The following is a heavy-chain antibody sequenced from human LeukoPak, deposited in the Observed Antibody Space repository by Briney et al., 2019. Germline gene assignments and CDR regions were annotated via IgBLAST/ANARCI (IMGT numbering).Heavy chain of an antibody. CDR1: GGTFSSYA. CDR2: IIPIFGTA. D-gene: IGHD3-22*01. CDR3: ARAHYYDSSGYEGEDY. Sequence: SVKVSCKASGGTFSSYAISWVRQAPGQGLEWMGGIIPIFGTANYAQKFQGRVTITADESTSTAYMELGSLRSEDTAVYYCARAHYYDSSGYEGEDYWGQGTLVTVSS. V-gene: IGHV1-69*13. J-gene: IGHJ4*02.